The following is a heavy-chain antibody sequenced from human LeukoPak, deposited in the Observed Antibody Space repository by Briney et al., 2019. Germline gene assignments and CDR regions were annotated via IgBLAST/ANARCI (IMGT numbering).Heavy chain of an antibody. CDR3: ARRCSSTSCISFDY. D-gene: IGHD2-2*01. J-gene: IGHJ4*02. Sequence: SETLSLTCAVYGGSFSGYYWSWIRQPPGKGLEWIGEINHSGSTNYNPSLKSRVTISVDTSKNQFSLKLSSVTAADTAVYYCARRCSSTSCISFDYWGQGTLVTVSS. CDR1: GGSFSGYY. V-gene: IGHV4-34*01. CDR2: INHSGST.